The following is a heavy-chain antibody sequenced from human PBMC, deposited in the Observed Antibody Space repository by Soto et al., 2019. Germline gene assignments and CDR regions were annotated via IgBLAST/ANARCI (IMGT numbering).Heavy chain of an antibody. J-gene: IGHJ4*02. CDR2: ISSNGGST. V-gene: IGHV3-64D*06. CDR3: VKDRAMPFRPLILTGYSFDY. Sequence: EVQLVESGGGLVQPGGSLRLSCSASGFTFSSYAMHWVRQAPGKGLEYVSAISSNGGSTYYADSVKGRFTISRDNSKNTLYLQMSSLRAEDTAVYYCVKDRAMPFRPLILTGYSFDYWGQGTLVTVSS. CDR1: GFTFSSYA. D-gene: IGHD3-9*01.